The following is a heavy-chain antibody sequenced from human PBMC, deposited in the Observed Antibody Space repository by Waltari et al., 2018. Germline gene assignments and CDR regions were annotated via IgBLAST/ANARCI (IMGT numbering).Heavy chain of an antibody. V-gene: IGHV3-48*04. CDR3: ARDLSLDAFDI. Sequence: EVQLVESGGGLVQPGGSLRLSCVASGFTFSSYSMNWVRQAPGKGLEWVSYISSSSSTIYYADSVKGRFTISRDNAKNSLYLQMNSLRAEDTAVYYCARDLSLDAFDIWGQGTMVTVSS. J-gene: IGHJ3*02. CDR2: ISSSSSTI. CDR1: GFTFSSYS.